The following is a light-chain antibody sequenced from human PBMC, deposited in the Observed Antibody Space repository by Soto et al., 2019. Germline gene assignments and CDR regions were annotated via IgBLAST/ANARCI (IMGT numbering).Light chain of an antibody. CDR1: QIVDTN. V-gene: IGKV3-15*01. Sequence: EIFITQSPATLSFSPGERATLSCRASQIVDTNLAWYQQKPGQAPRVLIYGASMRAAGIPARFSGSGSGTAFTLTINSLQPEDFALYTCQQYTNWPLNTFGQGTRLEIK. J-gene: IGKJ5*01. CDR2: GAS. CDR3: QQYTNWPLNT.